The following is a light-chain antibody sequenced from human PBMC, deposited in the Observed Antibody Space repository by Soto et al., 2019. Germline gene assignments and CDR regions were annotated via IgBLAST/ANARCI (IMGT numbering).Light chain of an antibody. CDR2: AAS. CDR1: HSINNY. Sequence: DIQMTQSPYSLSASVGDRVTITCRTSHSINNYLNWYQQKPWKAPKLLIYAASSLQSGVPSRFSASGSGTDFTLTISSLQPEDSATYYCQQSLNIPLTFGGGTKVEIK. CDR3: QQSLNIPLT. V-gene: IGKV1-39*01. J-gene: IGKJ4*01.